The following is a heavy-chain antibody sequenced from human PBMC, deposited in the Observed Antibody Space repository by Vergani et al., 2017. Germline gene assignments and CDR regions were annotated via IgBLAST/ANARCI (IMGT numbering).Heavy chain of an antibody. CDR3: ARKGNTVYSSGMPSQHAFDI. J-gene: IGHJ3*02. Sequence: QVQLVQSGAEVKKPGASVKVSCKASGYTFTSYYMHWVRQAPGQGLEWMGIFNPSGGSTSYAQRFQGRVTMTRDTSTSTVYMELSSRRYEDTTVYYCARKGNTVYSSGMPSQHAFDIWGQGTMVTVAS. D-gene: IGHD6-19*01. CDR1: GYTFTSYY. V-gene: IGHV1-46*01. CDR2: FNPSGGST.